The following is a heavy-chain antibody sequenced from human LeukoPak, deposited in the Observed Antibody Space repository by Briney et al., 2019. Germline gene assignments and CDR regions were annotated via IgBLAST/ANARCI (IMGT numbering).Heavy chain of an antibody. V-gene: IGHV1-2*02. CDR1: GYTFTGYY. J-gene: IGHJ3*02. CDR3: ARESRYCSSTSCPFRDAFDI. Sequence: ASVKVSCKASGYTFTGYYMHWVRQAPGQGLEWMGWINPNSGSTNYAQKFQGRVTMTRDTSISTAYMELSRLKSDDTAVYYCARESRYCSSTSCPFRDAFDIWGQGTMVTVSS. CDR2: INPNSGST. D-gene: IGHD2-2*01.